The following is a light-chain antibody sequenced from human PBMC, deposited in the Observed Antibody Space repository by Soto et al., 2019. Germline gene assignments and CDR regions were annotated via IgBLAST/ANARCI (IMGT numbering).Light chain of an antibody. Sequence: EIVMTQSPATLSVSPGERATLSCRASHSVVSNLAWYQQIPGQPPRLLIYGASTRAPGVPIRFSGSGSGTEFTLTIGSLQSEDFAVYYCQQYTNWPPMYTFGQGTKLEIK. CDR2: GAS. J-gene: IGKJ2*01. CDR1: HSVVSN. CDR3: QQYTNWPPMYT. V-gene: IGKV3-15*01.